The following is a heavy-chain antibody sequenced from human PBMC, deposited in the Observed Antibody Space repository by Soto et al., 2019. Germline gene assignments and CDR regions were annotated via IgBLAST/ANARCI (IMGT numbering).Heavy chain of an antibody. D-gene: IGHD6-13*01. CDR2: MNPSSGNT. CDR1: GYTFTSYD. CDR3: ARSGAAAGFNWFDP. J-gene: IGHJ5*02. Sequence: ASVKVSCKASGYTFTSYDINWVRQATGQGLEWMGWMNPSSGNTGYAQKFQGRVTMTRNTSISTAYMELSSLRSEDTAVYYCARSGAAAGFNWFDPWGQGTLVTVSS. V-gene: IGHV1-8*01.